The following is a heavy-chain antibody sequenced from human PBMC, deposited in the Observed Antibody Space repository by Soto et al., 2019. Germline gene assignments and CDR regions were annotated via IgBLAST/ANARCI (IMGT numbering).Heavy chain of an antibody. CDR1: GGSFSGYY. V-gene: IGHV4-34*01. J-gene: IGHJ6*02. CDR2: INHSGST. Sequence: SETLSLTCAVYGGSFSGYYWSWIRQPPGKGLEWIGEINHSGSTNYNPSLKSRVTISVDTSKNQFSLKLSSVTAADTAVYYCARGGGLWSFYYYYYGMDVWGQGTTVTV. D-gene: IGHD5-18*01. CDR3: ARGGGLWSFYYYYYGMDV.